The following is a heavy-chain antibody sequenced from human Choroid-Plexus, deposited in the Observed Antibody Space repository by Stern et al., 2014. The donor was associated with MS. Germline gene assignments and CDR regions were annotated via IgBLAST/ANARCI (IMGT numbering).Heavy chain of an antibody. J-gene: IGHJ4*02. Sequence: VQLEESGGGVAQPGRPLILSCAASGFTFSNFGMHWVRPAPGKGLEWVALISYDGSDKYYADSVKGRFTIFRANSKNTLYMHMNSLRAEDTAVYYCAKDRQWSTYFFDYWGQGSLVTVSS. D-gene: IGHD2-15*01. CDR1: GFTFSNFG. CDR2: ISYDGSDK. V-gene: IGHV3-30*18. CDR3: AKDRQWSTYFFDY.